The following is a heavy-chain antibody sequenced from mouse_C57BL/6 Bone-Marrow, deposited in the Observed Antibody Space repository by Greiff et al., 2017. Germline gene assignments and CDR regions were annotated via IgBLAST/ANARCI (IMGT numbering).Heavy chain of an antibody. Sequence: QVQLQQPGAELVKPGASVQMSCKASGYTFTSYWITWVKPRPGQGLEWIGDIYPGSGSTNYNEKFKSKATLTVDTSSSTAYMQLSSLTSEDSAVYYCARSRITTVVALDYWGQGTTLTVSS. CDR1: GYTFTSYW. J-gene: IGHJ2*01. CDR3: ARSRITTVVALDY. V-gene: IGHV1-55*01. CDR2: IYPGSGST. D-gene: IGHD1-1*01.